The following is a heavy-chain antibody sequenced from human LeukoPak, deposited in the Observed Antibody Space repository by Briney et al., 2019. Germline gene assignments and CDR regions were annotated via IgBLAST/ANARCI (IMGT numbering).Heavy chain of an antibody. D-gene: IGHD1-26*01. CDR1: GGSLSSYY. J-gene: IGHJ4*02. CDR2: IYYSGST. Sequence: PSETLSLTCTVSGGSLSSYYWSWIRQPLGKGLEWIGYIYYSGSTNYNPSLKSRVTISVDTSKNQFSLKLSSVTAADTAVYYCARSGGEWELPTHFDYWGQGTLVTVSS. CDR3: ARSGGEWELPTHFDY. V-gene: IGHV4-59*01.